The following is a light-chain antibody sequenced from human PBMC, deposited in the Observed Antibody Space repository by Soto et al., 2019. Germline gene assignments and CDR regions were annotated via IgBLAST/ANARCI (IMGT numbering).Light chain of an antibody. CDR3: QQRSNWFLT. CDR1: QSVSSY. V-gene: IGKV3-11*01. CDR2: DAS. J-gene: IGKJ4*01. Sequence: EIVLTQSPANLSLSPGERATLSCRASQSVSSYLAWYQQKPGQPPRLLIYDASTRATGIPARFSGSRSGTDFTLIISSLEPEDFAVYYCQQRSNWFLTLGGGTKVEIK.